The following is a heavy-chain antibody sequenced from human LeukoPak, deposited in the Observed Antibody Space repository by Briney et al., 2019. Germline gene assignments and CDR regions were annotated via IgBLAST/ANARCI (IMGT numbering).Heavy chain of an antibody. CDR3: ARDRPFYCSSTSCYSVDY. D-gene: IGHD2-2*02. Sequence: ASVKVSCKASGYTFTSYGISWVRQAPGQGLEWMGWISAYNGNTNYAQKLQGRVTMTTDTSTSTAYMELRSLRSDDTAVYYCARDRPFYCSSTSCYSVDYWGQGTLVTVSS. V-gene: IGHV1-18*01. CDR1: GYTFTSYG. CDR2: ISAYNGNT. J-gene: IGHJ4*02.